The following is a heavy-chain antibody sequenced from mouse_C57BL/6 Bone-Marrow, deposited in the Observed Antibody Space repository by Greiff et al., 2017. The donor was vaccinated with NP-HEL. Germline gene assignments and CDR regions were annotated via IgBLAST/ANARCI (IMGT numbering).Heavy chain of an antibody. Sequence: VQLQQPGTELMEPGASVKLSCKASGYTFTNYYIHWVKQRPGHGLEWIGNINPRNGGTNDNEKFKNRATLTVDKSSTTAYMQLSSLTSEDSAVYYCARDSGYSFDYWGQGTTLTVTS. CDR1: GYTFTNYY. CDR3: ARDSGYSFDY. V-gene: IGHV1-53*01. D-gene: IGHD3-2*02. CDR2: INPRNGGT. J-gene: IGHJ2*01.